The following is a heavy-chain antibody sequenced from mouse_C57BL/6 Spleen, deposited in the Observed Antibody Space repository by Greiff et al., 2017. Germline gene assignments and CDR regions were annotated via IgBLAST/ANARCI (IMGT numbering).Heavy chain of an antibody. V-gene: IGHV1-80*01. D-gene: IGHD2-1*01. Sequence: VQLQQSGAELVKPGASVKISCKASGYAFRSYWLNWVKQRPGKGLEWFGQIYPVDGDTTYNGKFKGKATLTAAKSSSTAYMLLSSLSSEDSAVYCCARSRYGNYYLDYWGQGTTLTVSS. CDR3: ARSRYGNYYLDY. J-gene: IGHJ2*01. CDR2: IYPVDGDT. CDR1: GYAFRSYW.